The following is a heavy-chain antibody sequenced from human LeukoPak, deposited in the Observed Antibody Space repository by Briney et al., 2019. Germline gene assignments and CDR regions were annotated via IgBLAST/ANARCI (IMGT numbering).Heavy chain of an antibody. Sequence: SETLSLTCTVSGGSISSSSYYWGWIRQPPGKGLEWIGSIYYSGSTYYNPSLKSRVTISVDTSKNQFSLKLSSVTAADTAVYYCARQLYCSSTSCWGSAFDIWGQGTMVTVSS. V-gene: IGHV4-39*01. J-gene: IGHJ3*02. CDR1: GGSISSSSYY. CDR3: ARQLYCSSTSCWGSAFDI. CDR2: IYYSGST. D-gene: IGHD2-2*01.